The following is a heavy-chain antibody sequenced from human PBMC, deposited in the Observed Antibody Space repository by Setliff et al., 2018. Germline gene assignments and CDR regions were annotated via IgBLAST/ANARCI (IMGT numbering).Heavy chain of an antibody. Sequence: SETLSLTCTVSGGSISSGVYYWGWIRQPPGKGLEWIGRIYHGGKTYYNTSLESRLTISVDTSKNQFSLKLRSVTAADTAVYYCARTGTYRYFDSWGQGTLVTV. CDR2: IYHGGKT. V-gene: IGHV4-39*01. CDR3: ARTGTYRYFDS. CDR1: GGSISSGVYY. D-gene: IGHD1-1*01. J-gene: IGHJ4*02.